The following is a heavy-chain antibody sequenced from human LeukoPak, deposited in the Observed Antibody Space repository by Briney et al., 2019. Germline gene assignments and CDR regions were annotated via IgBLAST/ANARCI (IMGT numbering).Heavy chain of an antibody. D-gene: IGHD3-16*02. CDR3: ARAYQHLGELSLPHY. CDR2: IHPSTGNP. J-gene: IGHJ4*02. V-gene: IGHV7-4-1*02. Sequence: WASVKVSCKSSGYTFSNYAMNWVRQDPGQGLEWMVWIHPSTGNPTYAQGFTGRFVFSLDTSVSTTYLQISSLKAADTAVYYCARAYQHLGELSLPHYWGQGTLVTVSS. CDR1: GYTFSNYA.